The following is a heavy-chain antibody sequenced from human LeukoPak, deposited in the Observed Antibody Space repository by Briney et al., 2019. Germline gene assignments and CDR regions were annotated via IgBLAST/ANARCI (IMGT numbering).Heavy chain of an antibody. V-gene: IGHV3-30*01. D-gene: IGHD3-22*01. CDR1: GFTFSGYD. CDR3: ARDAIGITTYDSYFDN. J-gene: IGHJ4*02. Sequence: PGGSPRLSCGASGFTFSGYDMHWVRRAPGKGLEWVAGIRYDGRHTYHADSVKGRFTISRDNSKNTLYLQMESLKTEDTAVYYCARDAIGITTYDSYFDNWGQGTLVTVSS. CDR2: IRYDGRHT.